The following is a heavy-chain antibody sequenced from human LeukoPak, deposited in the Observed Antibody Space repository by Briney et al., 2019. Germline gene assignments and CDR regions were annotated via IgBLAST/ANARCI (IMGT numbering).Heavy chain of an antibody. D-gene: IGHD3-22*01. CDR2: IWYDGSNK. J-gene: IGHJ4*02. CDR3: ARNYYDSSGYYYHDY. CDR1: GFTFSSYG. Sequence: PGRSLRLSCAASGFTFSSYGIHWVRQAPGKGLEWVAVIWYDGSNKYYADSVKGRFTISRDNSKNTLYLQMNSLRAEDTAVYYCARNYYDSSGYYYHDYWGQGTLVTVSS. V-gene: IGHV3-33*01.